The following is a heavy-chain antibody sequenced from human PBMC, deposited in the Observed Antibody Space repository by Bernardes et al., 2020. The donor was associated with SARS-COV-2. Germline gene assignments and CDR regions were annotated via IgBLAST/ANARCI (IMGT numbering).Heavy chain of an antibody. V-gene: IGHV1-18*01. Sequence: ASVKVSCKASGYTFSTYGISWVRQAPGQGLEWMGWISSYNGNTNYAQNLQGRVTMTTDTSTSTAYMELRSLKSDDTAVYYCARNSYGALFDSWGQGTLVTVSS. D-gene: IGHD5-18*01. CDR3: ARNSYGALFDS. J-gene: IGHJ4*02. CDR1: GYTFSTYG. CDR2: ISSYNGNT.